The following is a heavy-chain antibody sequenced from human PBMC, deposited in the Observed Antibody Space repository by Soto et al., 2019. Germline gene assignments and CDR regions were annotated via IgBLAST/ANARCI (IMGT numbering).Heavy chain of an antibody. CDR1: GYTFTSYD. Sequence: ASVKVSCKASGYTFTSYDINWVRQATGQGLEWMGWMNPNSGNTGYAQKFQGRVTMTRNTSISTAYMELSSLRSEDTAVYYCARVAGVYYNSSGITTGVGDFDYWGQGTLVTVSS. D-gene: IGHD3-22*01. J-gene: IGHJ4*02. CDR2: MNPNSGNT. CDR3: ARVAGVYYNSSGITTGVGDFDY. V-gene: IGHV1-8*01.